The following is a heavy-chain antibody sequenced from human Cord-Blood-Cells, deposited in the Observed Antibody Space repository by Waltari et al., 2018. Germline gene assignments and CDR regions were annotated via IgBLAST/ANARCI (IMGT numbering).Heavy chain of an antibody. D-gene: IGHD1-26*01. Sequence: EVQLVESGGGLVQPGGSLRLSCAASGFTFSSYAIHWVRQAPGKGLEYVSAISSNGGSTYYADSVKGRFTISRDNSKNTLYLQMGSLRAEDMAVYYCARTGMGGSDYWGQGTLVTVSS. V-gene: IGHV3-64*07. CDR1: GFTFSSYA. J-gene: IGHJ4*02. CDR3: ARTGMGGSDY. CDR2: ISSNGGST.